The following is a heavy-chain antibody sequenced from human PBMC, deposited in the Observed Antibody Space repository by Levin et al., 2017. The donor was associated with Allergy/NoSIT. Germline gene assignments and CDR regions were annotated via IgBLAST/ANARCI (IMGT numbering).Heavy chain of an antibody. D-gene: IGHD3-10*01. CDR2: ISRSSNFT. J-gene: IGHJ3*02. Sequence: GGSLRLSCAGSGFILSSYSMNWVRRAPGKGLEWVSYISRSSNFTNYADSVKGRLTISRDNAKNSLFLQMNSLRAEDTAVYYCARILDGSGNYGAFDIWGQGTMVTVSS. CDR3: ARILDGSGNYGAFDI. V-gene: IGHV3-48*01. CDR1: GFILSSYS.